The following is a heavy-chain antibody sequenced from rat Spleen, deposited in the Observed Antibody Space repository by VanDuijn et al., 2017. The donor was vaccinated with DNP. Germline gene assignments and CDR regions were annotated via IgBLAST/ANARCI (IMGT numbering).Heavy chain of an antibody. J-gene: IGHJ4*01. V-gene: IGHV5S23*01. CDR1: GFTFSRNA. CDR2: INPGGFNT. CDR3: ARSKLPGYVMDA. D-gene: IGHD1-4*01. Sequence: EVQLVESGGGLVQPGRSLKVSCVASGFTFSRNAMAWVRQAPTKGLEWVASINPGGFNTYYRDSVKGRFTISRDNAKSTLYLQMDSLRSEDTATYYCARSKLPGYVMDAWGQGASVTVSS.